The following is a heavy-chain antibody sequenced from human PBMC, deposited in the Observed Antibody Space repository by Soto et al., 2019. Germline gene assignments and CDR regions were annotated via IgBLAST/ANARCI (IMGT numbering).Heavy chain of an antibody. CDR1: GGTFSCYG. V-gene: IGHV3-30*18. Sequence: GGSLRLSCAASGGTFSCYGMHWLRQAPGKGLEWVAVISYDGSTQYYGDSVNGRLTISRDNSKNTVYLQMNSLRAEDTAVYYCAKDPDSFLDYWGQGTLVTVS. CDR3: AKDPDSFLDY. J-gene: IGHJ4*02. D-gene: IGHD2-21*01. CDR2: ISYDGSTQ.